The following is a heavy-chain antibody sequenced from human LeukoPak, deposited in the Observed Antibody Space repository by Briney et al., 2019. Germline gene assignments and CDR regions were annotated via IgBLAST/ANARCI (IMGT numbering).Heavy chain of an antibody. CDR2: IYYSGST. V-gene: IGHV4-59*01. CDR3: ARGFGATFPIDY. D-gene: IGHD3-16*01. J-gene: IGHJ4*02. CDR1: GGSISSYY. Sequence: PSETLSLTCTVSGGSISSYYWSWIRQPPGKGLEWIGYIYYSGSTNYNPSLKSRVTISVDTSKNQFSLKLSSVTAADTAVYYCARGFGATFPIDYWGQGTLVTVSS.